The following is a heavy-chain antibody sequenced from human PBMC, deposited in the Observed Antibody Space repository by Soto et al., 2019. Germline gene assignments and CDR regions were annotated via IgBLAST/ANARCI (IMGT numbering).Heavy chain of an antibody. CDR1: GFTVSSNY. CDR3: AGDNIVATIGGRGPWKTNYYGMDV. Sequence: GGSLRLSCAASGFTVSSNYMSWVRQAPGKGLEWVSVIYSGGSTYYADSVKGRFTISRDNSKNTLYLQMNSLRAEDTAVYYCAGDNIVATIGGRGPWKTNYYGMDVWGQGTTVTVSS. D-gene: IGHD5-12*01. CDR2: IYSGGST. J-gene: IGHJ6*02. V-gene: IGHV3-53*01.